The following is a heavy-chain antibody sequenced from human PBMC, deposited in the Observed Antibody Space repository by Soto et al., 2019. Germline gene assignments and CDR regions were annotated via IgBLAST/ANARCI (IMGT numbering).Heavy chain of an antibody. Sequence: ASVKVSCKTSGFTFTNSAVQWVRQARGQRLGWIGWVIVASGRTNYAREVQERVTISRDTSTSTAYMELSGLRSEDTAVYYCVAELYSGGGCCSFDFWGQGTMVTVSS. J-gene: IGHJ3*01. D-gene: IGHD2-21*02. CDR1: GFTFTNSA. CDR3: VAELYSGGGCCSFDF. V-gene: IGHV1-58*01. CDR2: VIVASGRT.